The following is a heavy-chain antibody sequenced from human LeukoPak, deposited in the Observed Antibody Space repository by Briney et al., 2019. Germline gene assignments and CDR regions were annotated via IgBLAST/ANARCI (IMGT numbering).Heavy chain of an antibody. CDR2: ISFDGNTI. D-gene: IGHD4-11*01. CDR3: ARSGGLQKFDW. Sequence: GGSLRLSCAASGFAFNTYAMHWFRQAPGKGLEWVAVISFDGNTIHYADSVKGRITISRDNSKNTLFLQMDSLRAEDTAVYYCARSGGLQKFDWWGQGTLVTVSS. J-gene: IGHJ4*02. CDR1: GFAFNTYA. V-gene: IGHV3-30-3*01.